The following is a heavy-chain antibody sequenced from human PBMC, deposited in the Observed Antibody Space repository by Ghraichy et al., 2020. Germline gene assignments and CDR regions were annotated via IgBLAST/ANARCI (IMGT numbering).Heavy chain of an antibody. CDR2: IYYSGST. D-gene: IGHD2-15*01. V-gene: IGHV4-39*07. CDR3: ARGYCSGGSCFDLDY. CDR1: GGSISSSSYY. J-gene: IGHJ4*02. Sequence: GSLRLSCTVSGGSISSSSYYWGWIRQPPGKGLEWIGSIYYSGSTYYNPSLKSRVTISVDTSKNQFSLKLSSVTAADTAVYYCARGYCSGGSCFDLDYWGQGTLVTVSS.